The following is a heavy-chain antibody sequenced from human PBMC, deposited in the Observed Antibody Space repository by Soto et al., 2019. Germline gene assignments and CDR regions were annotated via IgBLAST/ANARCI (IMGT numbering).Heavy chain of an antibody. Sequence: SETLSLTCAVYGGSFSGYYWSWIRQSPGKGLEWLGEINHSGSTNYTPSLKSRVTISVDMSKNQVSLKLSSVTAADTAVYYCARTTAFVSGTYPPAHFDYWGQGARVTVSS. D-gene: IGHD3-16*01. CDR2: INHSGST. CDR3: ARTTAFVSGTYPPAHFDY. J-gene: IGHJ4*02. V-gene: IGHV4-34*01. CDR1: GGSFSGYY.